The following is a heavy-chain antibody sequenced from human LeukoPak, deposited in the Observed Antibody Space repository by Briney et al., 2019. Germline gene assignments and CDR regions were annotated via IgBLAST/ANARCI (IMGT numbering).Heavy chain of an antibody. D-gene: IGHD3-9*01. J-gene: IGHJ3*02. CDR2: ISYTGST. V-gene: IGHV4-31*03. CDR1: GGSIISGDYY. Sequence: SETLSLTCTVSGGSIISGDYYWSWIRQHPGKGLEWIGYISYTGSTYYNPSLRSRVTISVDTSKNHFSLKLSSVTAADTAVYYCARHERILRYFDWLLQGGAFDIWGQGTMVTVSS. CDR3: ARHERILRYFDWLLQGGAFDI.